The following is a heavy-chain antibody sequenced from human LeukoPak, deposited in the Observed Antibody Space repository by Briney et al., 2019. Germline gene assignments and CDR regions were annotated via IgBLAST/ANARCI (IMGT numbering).Heavy chain of an antibody. CDR3: ARDAALLWFGELFRYFDY. CDR2: ISAYNGNT. D-gene: IGHD3-10*01. J-gene: IGHJ4*02. CDR1: TFXXXX. V-gene: IGHV1-18*01. Sequence: TFXXXXISWGRXGPGQGVEWMGWISAYNGNTNYSQKLQGRVTMTTDTSTSTAYMELRSLRSDDTAVYYCARDAALLWFGELFRYFDYWGQGTLVTVSS.